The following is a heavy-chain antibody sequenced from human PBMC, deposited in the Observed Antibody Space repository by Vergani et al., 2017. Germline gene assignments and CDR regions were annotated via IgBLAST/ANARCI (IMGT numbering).Heavy chain of an antibody. Sequence: QVQLVESGGGVVQPGRSLRLSCAASGFTFSSYGMHWVRQAPGKGLEWVAVISYDGSNKYYADSVKGRFTISRDNSKNTLYLQMNSLRAEDTAVYYCARVTAYGSSDDDAFDIWGQGTMVTVSS. J-gene: IGHJ3*02. CDR2: ISYDGSNK. D-gene: IGHD6-6*01. V-gene: IGHV3-30*03. CDR3: ARVTAYGSSDDDAFDI. CDR1: GFTFSSYG.